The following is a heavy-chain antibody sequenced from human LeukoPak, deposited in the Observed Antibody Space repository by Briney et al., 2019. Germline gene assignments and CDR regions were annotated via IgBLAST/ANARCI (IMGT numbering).Heavy chain of an antibody. J-gene: IGHJ4*02. Sequence: GGSLRLSCTGSGFTFGVYAMSWFRQAPGKGLEWVAFIRSKPYGGTTEYAASVKGRFTISRDDSKSIAYLQMDSLKTEDTAMYYCIRDRGGWGGYWGQGTLVTVSS. CDR1: GFTFGVYA. CDR3: IRDRGGWGGY. V-gene: IGHV3-49*03. D-gene: IGHD3-16*01. CDR2: IRSKPYGGTT.